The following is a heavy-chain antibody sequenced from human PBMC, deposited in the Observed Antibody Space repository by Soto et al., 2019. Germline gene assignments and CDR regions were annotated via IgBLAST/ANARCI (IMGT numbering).Heavy chain of an antibody. Sequence: SLVKLPYKTTSGTFSSYSINWVRKAPAPALEWMGRIIPILGIANYAQKFQGGFTITADKSTSTAYMERSSLRSEYTAVYYCARDEEYYGSGSDNAGNYYYYYMDVWGKGTTVTVSS. CDR3: ARDEEYYGSGSDNAGNYYYYYMDV. V-gene: IGHV1-69*04. D-gene: IGHD3-10*01. CDR1: SGTFSSYS. CDR2: IIPILGIA. J-gene: IGHJ6*03.